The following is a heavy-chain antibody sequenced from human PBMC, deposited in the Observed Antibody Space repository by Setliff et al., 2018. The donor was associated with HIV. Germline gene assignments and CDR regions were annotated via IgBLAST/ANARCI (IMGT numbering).Heavy chain of an antibody. CDR3: ARYYYDSSGYPIRYFDY. CDR1: GYTFTRYY. V-gene: IGHV1-46*01. CDR2: INPSGGST. Sequence: ASVKVSCKASGYTFTRYYIHWVRQAPGQGLEWMGIINPSGGSTTYTQKFQGTGTMTRNTSISTAYMELSSLRSEDTAVYYCARYYYDSSGYPIRYFDYWGQGTLVTVSS. J-gene: IGHJ4*02. D-gene: IGHD3-22*01.